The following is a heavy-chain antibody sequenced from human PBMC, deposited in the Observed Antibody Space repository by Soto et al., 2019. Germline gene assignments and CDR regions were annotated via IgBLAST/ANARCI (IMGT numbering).Heavy chain of an antibody. CDR3: ARDDLFVDNGLDH. CDR1: GFSFSAHG. CDR2: INDGSEE. V-gene: IGHV3-33*01. J-gene: IGHJ4*02. Sequence: QVQLVESGGGVVRPGTSLRLSCAATGFSFSAHGMHWVSQAPGKGLEWLAVINDGSEEGYADSVRGRFTISRDNARNILYLQMDNLRAEHSALSYCARDDLFVDNGLDHWGQGTLVTVSS. D-gene: IGHD1-1*01.